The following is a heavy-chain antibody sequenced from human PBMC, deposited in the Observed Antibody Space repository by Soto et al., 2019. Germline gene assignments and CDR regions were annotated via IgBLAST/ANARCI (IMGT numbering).Heavy chain of an antibody. Sequence: GGSLRLSCAASGFTFSSYSVNWVRQAPGKGLEWVSSISSSSSYIYYADSVKGRFTISRDNAKNSLYLQMNSLRAEDTAVYYCVRGRSSSSQSKDYWGQGTLVTVSS. CDR3: VRGRSSSSQSKDY. D-gene: IGHD6-6*01. CDR1: GFTFSSYS. V-gene: IGHV3-21*01. CDR2: ISSSSSYI. J-gene: IGHJ4*02.